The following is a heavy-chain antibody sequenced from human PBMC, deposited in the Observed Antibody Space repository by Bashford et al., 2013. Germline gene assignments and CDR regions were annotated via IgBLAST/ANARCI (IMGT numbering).Heavy chain of an antibody. CDR1: GYTFTGYY. CDR2: INPDSGGI. V-gene: IGHV1-2*06. Sequence: ASVKGLPARASGYTFTGYYMHWVRQAPGQGLEWMGRINPDSGGINYVQKFRGRVTMTRDTSISTAYLELSSLRSDDTALYYCAREIRITVFGVAKYYMDVWGKGTTVTVSS. CDR3: AREIRITVFGVAKYYMDV. J-gene: IGHJ6*03. D-gene: IGHD3-3*01.